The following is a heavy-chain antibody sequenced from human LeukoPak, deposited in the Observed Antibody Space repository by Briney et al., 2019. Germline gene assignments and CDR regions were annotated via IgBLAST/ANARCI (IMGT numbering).Heavy chain of an antibody. CDR2: IWYDGSNK. Sequence: PGGSLRLSCAASGFXFSSYGMHWVRQAPGKGLEWVAVIWYDGSNKYYADSVKGRFTISRDNSKNTLYLQMNSLRAEDTAVYYCARDGGSSWYWFDPWGQGTLVTVSS. CDR3: ARDGGSSWYWFDP. V-gene: IGHV3-33*01. J-gene: IGHJ5*02. CDR1: GFXFSSYG. D-gene: IGHD6-13*01.